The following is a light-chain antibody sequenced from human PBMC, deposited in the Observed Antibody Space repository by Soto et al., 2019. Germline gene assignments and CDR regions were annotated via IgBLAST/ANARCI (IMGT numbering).Light chain of an antibody. J-gene: IGKJ1*01. CDR2: AAS. CDR1: QDINTY. Sequence: DIQLTQSPSFLSASVGDRVTITCRASQDINTYLAWYQQKPGKAPKLLIYAASTLQSAVPSRFSGGGSGTDFALTISSLQPEDVATYYCQQLNSYPRTFGQGTKVEF. CDR3: QQLNSYPRT. V-gene: IGKV1-9*01.